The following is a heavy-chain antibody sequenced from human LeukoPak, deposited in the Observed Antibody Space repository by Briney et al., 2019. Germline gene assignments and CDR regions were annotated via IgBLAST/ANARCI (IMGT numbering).Heavy chain of an antibody. D-gene: IGHD3/OR15-3a*01. Sequence: PGGSLSLSCAASGFTFSDYYMSWIRQPPGKGLEWVSYISSSGSTIYYADSVKGRFTISRDNAKNSLYLQMNSLRAEDTAVYYCARDGGLGPPVGSWFDPWGQGTLVTVSS. CDR2: ISSSGSTI. J-gene: IGHJ5*02. V-gene: IGHV3-11*01. CDR3: ARDGGLGPPVGSWFDP. CDR1: GFTFSDYY.